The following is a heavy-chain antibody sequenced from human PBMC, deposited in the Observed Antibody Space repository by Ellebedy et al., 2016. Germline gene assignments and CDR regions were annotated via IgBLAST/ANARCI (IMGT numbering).Heavy chain of an antibody. CDR2: IGTAGDT. CDR1: GFTFSSYD. V-gene: IGHV3-13*01. CDR3: ARGRYGDYYDY. Sequence: GGSLRLXXAASGFTFSSYDMHWVRQATGKGLEWVSAIGTAGDTYYPGSVKGRFTISRENAKNSLYLQMNSLRAGDTAVYYCARGRYGDYYDYWGQGTLVTVSS. J-gene: IGHJ4*02. D-gene: IGHD4-17*01.